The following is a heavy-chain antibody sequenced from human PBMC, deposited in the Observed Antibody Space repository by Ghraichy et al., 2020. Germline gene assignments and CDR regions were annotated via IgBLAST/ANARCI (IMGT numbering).Heavy chain of an antibody. Sequence: SETLSLTCTVSGGSISSYYWSWIRQPPGKGLEWIGYIYYSGSTNYNPSLKSRVTISVDTSKNQFSLKLSSVTAADTAVYYCARGDTIFGVVIISDYYMDVWGKGTTVTVSS. J-gene: IGHJ6*03. D-gene: IGHD3-3*01. CDR3: ARGDTIFGVVIISDYYMDV. CDR1: GGSISSYY. CDR2: IYYSGST. V-gene: IGHV4-59*01.